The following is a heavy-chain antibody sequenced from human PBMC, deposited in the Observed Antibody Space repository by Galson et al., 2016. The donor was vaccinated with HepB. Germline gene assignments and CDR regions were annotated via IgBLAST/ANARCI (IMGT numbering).Heavy chain of an antibody. CDR2: IYSGAST. Sequence: SLRLSCAASGFTVSRNDMSWVRQAPGKGLEWVSVIYSGASTYYADSVKGRFTISRDSSKNTLYLQMNSLRAEDTAVYCCARDGGYYGMDVWGQGTTVTVSS. J-gene: IGHJ6*02. V-gene: IGHV3-53*01. CDR3: ARDGGYYGMDV. CDR1: GFTVSRND.